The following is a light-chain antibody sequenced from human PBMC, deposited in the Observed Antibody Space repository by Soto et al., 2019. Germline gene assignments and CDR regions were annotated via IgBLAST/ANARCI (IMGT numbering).Light chain of an antibody. J-gene: IGLJ1*01. CDR3: KSYAGSNTYV. V-gene: IGLV2-8*01. CDR2: EVV. Sequence: QSALTQPPSASGSPGQSVAISCTGTSSDVGGYDFVSWYQHHPGKAPRLIIYEVVQRPSGVPDRFSGSKSGNTASPTVSGLQAADEADYFCKSYAGSNTYVFGSGTKLTVL. CDR1: SSDVGGYDF.